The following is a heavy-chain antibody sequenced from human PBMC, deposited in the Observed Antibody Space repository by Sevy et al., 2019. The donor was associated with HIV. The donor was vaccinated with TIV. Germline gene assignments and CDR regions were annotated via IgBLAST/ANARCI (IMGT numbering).Heavy chain of an antibody. V-gene: IGHV4-59*01. D-gene: IGHD3-22*01. CDR3: ARGQYYDSSVYYYGGYYFDY. CDR1: GGSISSYY. Sequence: SETLSLTCTVSGGSISSYYWSWIRQPPGKGLEWIGYIYYSGSTNYNPSLKSRVTISVDTSKNQFSLKLSSVTASDTAVDYCARGQYYDSSVYYYGGYYFDYWGQGTLVTVSS. J-gene: IGHJ4*02. CDR2: IYYSGST.